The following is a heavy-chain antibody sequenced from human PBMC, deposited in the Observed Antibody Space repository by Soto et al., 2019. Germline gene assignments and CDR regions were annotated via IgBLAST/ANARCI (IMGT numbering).Heavy chain of an antibody. J-gene: IGHJ3*01. CDR1: GFNFRNFN. D-gene: IGHD4-17*01. V-gene: IGHV3-21*06. CDR3: AMDLRSHYGP. Sequence: EVQLTESGGGLVKPGGSLRLSCEGSGFNFRNFNMIWVRQAPGKGLEWVSSVSGSSSYIYYADSVKGRFTVSRDNANNLVFLQMNGLRPEDTAMYYCAMDLRSHYGPWGQGTMVTVSS. CDR2: VSGSSSYI.